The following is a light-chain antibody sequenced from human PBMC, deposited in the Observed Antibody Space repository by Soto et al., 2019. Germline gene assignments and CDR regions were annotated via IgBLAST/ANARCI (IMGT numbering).Light chain of an antibody. Sequence: QFVLTQPPSVSGAPGQRVTISCTGSSSNIGAGYDVHWYQHLPGRAPKLLIYGNSNRPSGVPDRFSGSKSGTSASLAITGLQAEDEADYYCQSYDTSPSDSWVFGGGTKITVL. CDR2: GNS. CDR1: SSNIGAGYD. J-gene: IGLJ3*02. CDR3: QSYDTSPSDSWV. V-gene: IGLV1-40*01.